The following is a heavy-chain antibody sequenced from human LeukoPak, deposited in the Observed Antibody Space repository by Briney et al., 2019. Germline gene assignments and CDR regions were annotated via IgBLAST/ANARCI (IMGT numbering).Heavy chain of an antibody. V-gene: IGHV3-53*01. J-gene: IGHJ4*02. D-gene: IGHD3-3*02. CDR1: GFTVSTNY. CDR3: AREISERRGIFFDY. Sequence: GGSLRLSCAASGFTVSTNYMTWVRQAPGKGLEWVSVIYSGGSTYYADSAKGRFTISRDDSKNTLYLQMNNLRAEDTAVYYCAREISERRGIFFDYWGQGTLVTVSS. CDR2: IYSGGST.